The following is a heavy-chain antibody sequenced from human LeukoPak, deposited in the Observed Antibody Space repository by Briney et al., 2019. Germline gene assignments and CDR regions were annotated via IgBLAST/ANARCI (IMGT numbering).Heavy chain of an antibody. CDR3: ARPRHYYYGMDV. V-gene: IGHV1-8*01. CDR1: GYTFTSYD. Sequence: GASVKVSCKASGYTFTSYDINWVRQATGQGLEWMGWMNPNSGNTGYEQKFQGRVTMTRNTSISTAYMELSSLRSEDTAVYYCARPRHYYYGMDVWGQGTTVTVSS. CDR2: MNPNSGNT. J-gene: IGHJ6*02.